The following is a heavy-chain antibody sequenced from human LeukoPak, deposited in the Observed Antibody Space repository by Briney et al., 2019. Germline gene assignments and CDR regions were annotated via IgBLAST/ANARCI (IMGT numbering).Heavy chain of an antibody. Sequence: LSETLSLTCAVYGGSFSGYYWSWIRQPPGKGLEWIGEINHSGSTNYNPSLKSRVTISVDTSKNQFSLKLSSVTAADTAVYYCAREDYWGQGTLVTVSS. CDR3: AREDY. V-gene: IGHV4-34*01. J-gene: IGHJ4*02. CDR1: GGSFSGYY. CDR2: INHSGST.